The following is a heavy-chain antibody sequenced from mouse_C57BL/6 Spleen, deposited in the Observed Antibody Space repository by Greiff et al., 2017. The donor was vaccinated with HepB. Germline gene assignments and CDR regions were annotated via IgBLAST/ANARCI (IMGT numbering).Heavy chain of an antibody. D-gene: IGHD4-1*01. CDR1: GYAFSSSW. CDR3: ARNWDEGY. J-gene: IGHJ2*01. Sequence: QVQLKESGPELVKPGASVKISCKASGYAFSSSWMNWVKQRPGKGLEWIGRIYPGDGDTNYNGKFKGKATLTADKSSSTAYMQLSSLTSEDSAVYFCARNWDEGYWGQGTTLTVSS. V-gene: IGHV1-82*01. CDR2: IYPGDGDT.